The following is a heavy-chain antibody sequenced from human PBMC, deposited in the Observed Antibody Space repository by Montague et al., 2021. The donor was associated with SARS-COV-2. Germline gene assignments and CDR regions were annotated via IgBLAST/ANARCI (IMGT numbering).Heavy chain of an antibody. CDR2: TT. Sequence: TTNXNPSLNSRIAISVDTSKNQFSLGLDSVTAADTAIYYCATLTQSNGDFWGQGALVTVSA. D-gene: IGHD4/OR15-4a*01. CDR3: ATLTQSNGDF. V-gene: IGHV4-4*08. J-gene: IGHJ4*02.